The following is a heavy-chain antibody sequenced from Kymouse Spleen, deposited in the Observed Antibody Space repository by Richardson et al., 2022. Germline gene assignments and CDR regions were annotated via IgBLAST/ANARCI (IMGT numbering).Heavy chain of an antibody. CDR1: GFTFSSYG. V-gene: IGHV3-33*01. CDR3: ARDRSGSYSYYYYYGMDV. Sequence: QVQLVESGGGVVQPGRSLRLSCAASGFTFSSYGMHWVRQAPGKGLEWVAVIWYDGSNKYYADSVKGRFTISRDNSKNTLYLQMNSLRAEDTAVYYCARDRSGSYSYYYYYGMDVWGQGTTVTVSS. J-gene: IGHJ6*02. CDR2: IWYDGSNK. D-gene: IGHD1-26*01.